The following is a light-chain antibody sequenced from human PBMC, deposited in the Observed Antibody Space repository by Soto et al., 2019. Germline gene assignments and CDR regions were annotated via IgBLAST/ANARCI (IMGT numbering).Light chain of an antibody. V-gene: IGKV3-15*01. Sequence: EIVMTQSPATLSVSPGERATLSCRASQSVSSNLAGYQQKPGQAPRLLIYGASTRATGIPARFSGSGSGTEFTLTISSLQSEDVAVYYCQQYNNWPLTFGGGTKVEIK. CDR3: QQYNNWPLT. J-gene: IGKJ4*01. CDR2: GAS. CDR1: QSVSSN.